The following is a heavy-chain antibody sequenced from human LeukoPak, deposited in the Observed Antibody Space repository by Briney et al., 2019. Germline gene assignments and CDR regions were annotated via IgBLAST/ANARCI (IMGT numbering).Heavy chain of an antibody. CDR2: INTDGSTT. V-gene: IGHV3-74*01. CDR1: GFTFSNYW. D-gene: IGHD2-8*02. CDR3: AGVSTGKYYFDS. Sequence: PGGSLRLSCAASGFTFSNYWMHWVRQAPGKGLVWVTRINTDGSTTSYADSVEGRFTISRDNAKNTLYLQMNSLRAEDTAVYYCAGVSTGKYYFDSWGQGTLVTVSS. J-gene: IGHJ4*02.